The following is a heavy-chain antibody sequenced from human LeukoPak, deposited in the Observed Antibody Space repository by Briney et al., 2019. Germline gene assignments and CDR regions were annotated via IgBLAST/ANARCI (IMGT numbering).Heavy chain of an antibody. J-gene: IGHJ6*02. CDR2: VYSSGST. V-gene: IGHV4-59*01. CDR3: PRDRRGGVPGDYYYYGMDV. D-gene: IGHD1-1*01. Sequence: SETLSLTCAVSGGSMNTYYWSWIRQPPGKGLEWLGYVYSSGSTNHNPSLKSRVTLSLGTSEKQFSLKLSSGTAADTAVYYCPRDRRGGVPGDYYYYGMDVWGPGTTVTVSS. CDR1: GGSMNTYY.